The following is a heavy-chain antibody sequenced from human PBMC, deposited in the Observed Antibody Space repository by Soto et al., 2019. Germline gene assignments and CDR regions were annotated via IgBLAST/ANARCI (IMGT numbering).Heavy chain of an antibody. V-gene: IGHV3-23*01. CDR1: GFTFSDYA. CDR3: ANVPIWCSSTRSYTEGFDY. Sequence: EVQLLDSGGGLVQPGGSLRLACTASGFTFSDYAMSWVRQPPGKGLEWVSVISDGGSTYYADSVKGRFTDSRANSQNTLYLQRNSLRAEDTAVYYCANVPIWCSSTRSYTEGFDYWGQGTLITDSS. D-gene: IGHD2-2*02. J-gene: IGHJ4*02. CDR2: ISDGGST.